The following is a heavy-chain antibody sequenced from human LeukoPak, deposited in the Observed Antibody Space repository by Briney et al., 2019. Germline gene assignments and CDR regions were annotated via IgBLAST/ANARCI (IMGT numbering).Heavy chain of an antibody. CDR1: GGTFSSYA. J-gene: IGHJ4*02. D-gene: IGHD6-13*01. CDR3: AREREGIAAAY. CDR2: IFPIFGTA. Sequence: ASVKVSCKASGGTFSSYAISWVRQAPGQGREWMGGIFPIFGTANYAQKFQGRVTITADESTSTAYMELSSLRSEDTAVYYCAREREGIAAAYWGQGTLVTVSS. V-gene: IGHV1-69*13.